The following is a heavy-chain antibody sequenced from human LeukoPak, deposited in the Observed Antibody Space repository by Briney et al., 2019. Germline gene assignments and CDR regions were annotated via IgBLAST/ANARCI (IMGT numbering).Heavy chain of an antibody. V-gene: IGHV3-23*01. D-gene: IGHD3-10*01. Sequence: PGGSLRLSCVASGFTFSNYAMSWVRQAPGKGLEWVSSLSHDATGAYYADSVEGHFTISRDNSKNTLYLQMNRLRAEDTAVYYCAKRSTSGSYHFDDWGQGALVTVSS. CDR2: LSHDATGA. CDR1: GFTFSNYA. CDR3: AKRSTSGSYHFDD. J-gene: IGHJ4*02.